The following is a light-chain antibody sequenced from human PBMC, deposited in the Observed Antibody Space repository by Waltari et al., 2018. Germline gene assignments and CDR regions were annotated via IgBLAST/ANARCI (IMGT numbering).Light chain of an antibody. CDR1: QTIRNY. V-gene: IGKV1-39*01. CDR2: AAS. CDR3: QETYTTLFT. Sequence: DIQMTQSPPSLAASVGDSVNITCRAGQTIRNYLNWYQQRPGKAPKLLISAASSLQSGVPSRFNGSGSGTDFALTISSLQPEDFASYHCQETYTTLFTFGPGTKVEIK. J-gene: IGKJ3*01.